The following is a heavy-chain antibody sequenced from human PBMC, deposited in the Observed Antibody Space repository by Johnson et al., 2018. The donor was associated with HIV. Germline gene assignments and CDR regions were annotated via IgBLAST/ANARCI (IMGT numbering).Heavy chain of an antibody. D-gene: IGHD4-17*01. V-gene: IGHV3-66*01. J-gene: IGHJ3*02. CDR2: FYSGGFT. Sequence: MLLVESGGGLVQPGGSRRLSCAASGFTVSSNYMSWVRQAPGKGLEWVSVFYSGGFTYYADSVKGRFTISRDNSKNTLYLQMNSLRAEDTAVYYCARGGYGEVFDIWGQGTMVTVSS. CDR3: ARGGYGEVFDI. CDR1: GFTVSSNY.